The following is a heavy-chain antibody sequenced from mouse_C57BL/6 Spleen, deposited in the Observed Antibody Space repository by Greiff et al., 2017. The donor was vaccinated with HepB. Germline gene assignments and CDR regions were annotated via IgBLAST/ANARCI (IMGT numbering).Heavy chain of an antibody. CDR2: IDPSDSYT. V-gene: IGHV1-50*01. D-gene: IGHD2-2*01. CDR3: ARSGDGYDYFDY. J-gene: IGHJ2*01. Sequence: QVQLQQPGAELVKPGASVKLSCKASGYTFTSYWMQWVKQRPGQGLEWIGEIDPSDSYTNYNQKFKGKATLTVDTSSSTAYMQLSSLTSEASAVYYCARSGDGYDYFDYWGQGTTLTVSS. CDR1: GYTFTSYW.